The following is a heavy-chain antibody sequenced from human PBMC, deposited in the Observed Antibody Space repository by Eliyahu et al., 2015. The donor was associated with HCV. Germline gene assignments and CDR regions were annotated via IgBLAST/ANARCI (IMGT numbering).Heavy chain of an antibody. V-gene: IGHV4-59*01. D-gene: IGHD6-19*01. CDR1: GGSXXTYX. J-gene: IGHJ5*02. CDR3: ASGGGGIAVTGTGGWFDP. CDR2: IHYSGST. Sequence: QVQLQESGPGLVKPSETLSLTCTVSGGSXXTYXWSWIRQPPGKGLXWIGYIHYSGSTNYNPSLKSRVTISLDTSKNQFSLNLTSVTAADTAMYYCASGGGGIAVTGTGGWFDPWGQGTLATVSS.